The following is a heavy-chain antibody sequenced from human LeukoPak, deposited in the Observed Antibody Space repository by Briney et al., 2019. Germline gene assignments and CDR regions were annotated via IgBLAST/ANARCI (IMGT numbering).Heavy chain of an antibody. J-gene: IGHJ6*02. D-gene: IGHD3-10*01. CDR2: IYSGGRT. Sequence: GGSLRLSCAASGFTVSSNYMSWVRQAPGKGLEWVSVIYSGGRTYYADSVKGRFTISRDNSKNTLYLQMNSLRAEDTAVYYCARDWSGFWFGELKHYYYGMDVWGQGTTVTVSS. CDR1: GFTVSSNY. CDR3: ARDWSGFWFGELKHYYYGMDV. V-gene: IGHV3-66*01.